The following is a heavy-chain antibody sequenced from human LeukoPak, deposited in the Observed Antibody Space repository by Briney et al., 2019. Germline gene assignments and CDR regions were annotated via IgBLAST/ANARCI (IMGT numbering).Heavy chain of an antibody. CDR3: VRTPPNWGADF. CDR2: MSPNSGNT. Sequence: ASVKVSCKASGYTFTSYDINWMRQATGQGLEWMGWMSPNSGNTGYAQKFQGRVTMTRDTSTGTAYLELSSLRSEDSAVYYCVRTPPNWGADFWGQGTLVTVSS. CDR1: GYTFTSYD. J-gene: IGHJ4*02. V-gene: IGHV1-8*01. D-gene: IGHD7-27*01.